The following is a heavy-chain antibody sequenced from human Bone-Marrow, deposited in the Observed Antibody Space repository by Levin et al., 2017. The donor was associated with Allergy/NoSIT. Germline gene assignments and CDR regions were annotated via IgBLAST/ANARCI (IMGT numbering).Heavy chain of an antibody. J-gene: IGHJ4*02. V-gene: IGHV3-23*01. CDR3: AKDQGFTVTTKCDY. D-gene: IGHD4-17*01. Sequence: PGGSLRLSCAASGFTFNSYAMNWVRQAPGKGLEWVAAITGSGASTFYAQSVKGRFTVSRDDSSNTLHLQMTSLRSDDAAVYYCAKDQGFTVTTKCDYWGQGVQVIVSS. CDR2: ITGSGAST. CDR1: GFTFNSYA.